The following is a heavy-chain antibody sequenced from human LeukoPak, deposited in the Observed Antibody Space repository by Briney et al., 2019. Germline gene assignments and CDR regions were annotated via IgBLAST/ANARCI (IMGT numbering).Heavy chain of an antibody. CDR2: ISNNGGST. V-gene: IGHV3-64*01. D-gene: IGHD1-26*01. CDR1: GFTFSSYA. J-gene: IGHJ4*01. CDR3: ARDTGSYYFDD. Sequence: PWGSLRLSCAASGFTFSSYAMHWVRQAPGKGLEYVSAISNNGGSTYYANSVKGRFTISRDNSKMTLYLQMASLTAEDMAVYYCARDTGSYYFDDWGQGTLVTVSS.